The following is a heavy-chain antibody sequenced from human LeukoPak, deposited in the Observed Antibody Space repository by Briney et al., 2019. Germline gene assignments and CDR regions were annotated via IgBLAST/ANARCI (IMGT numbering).Heavy chain of an antibody. CDR2: IWYDGSDK. V-gene: IGHV3-33*01. CDR1: GFTFSSHG. J-gene: IGHJ4*02. CDR3: ARDGGYHSSGPFDY. Sequence: GGSLRLSCAASGFTFSSHGMHWVRQAPGKGLEWVSIIWYDGSDKYYADSVKGQFTISRDNSKNTLYLQMNSLRAEDTVVYYCARDGGYHSSGPFDYWGQGTLVTVSS. D-gene: IGHD3-22*01.